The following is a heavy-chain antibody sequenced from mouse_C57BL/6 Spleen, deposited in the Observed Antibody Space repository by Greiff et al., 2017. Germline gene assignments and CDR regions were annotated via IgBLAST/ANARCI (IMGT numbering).Heavy chain of an antibody. V-gene: IGHV14-4*01. Sequence: EVMLVESGAELVRPGASVKLSCTASGFNIKDDYMHWVKQRPEQGLEWIGWIDPENGDTEYASKFQGKATITADTSSNTAYLQLSSLTSEDTAVYYCTTATGYYAMDYWGQGTSVTVSS. J-gene: IGHJ4*01. CDR3: TTATGYYAMDY. CDR2: IDPENGDT. CDR1: GFNIKDDY.